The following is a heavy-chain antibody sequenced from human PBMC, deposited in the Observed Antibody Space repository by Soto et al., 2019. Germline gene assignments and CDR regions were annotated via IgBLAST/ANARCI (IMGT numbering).Heavy chain of an antibody. CDR3: ARDLIVVVPGSYFDY. CDR2: ISAYNGNT. V-gene: IGHV1-18*01. J-gene: IGHJ4*02. Sequence: QVQLVQSGAEVKKPGASVKVSCKASGYTFTSYGISWVRQAPGQGLEWMGWISAYNGNTNYAQKLQGRVTMTTDTSTCTAYMELRSLRSDDTAVYYCARDLIVVVPGSYFDYWGQGTLVTVSS. D-gene: IGHD2-2*01. CDR1: GYTFTSYG.